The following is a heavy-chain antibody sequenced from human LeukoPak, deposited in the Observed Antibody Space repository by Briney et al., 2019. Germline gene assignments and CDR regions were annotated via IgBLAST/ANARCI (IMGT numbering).Heavy chain of an antibody. D-gene: IGHD5-18*01. CDR2: ISGSGGST. CDR3: ANLVSYSYSWVPRAKADFDY. CDR1: GFTFSSYA. J-gene: IGHJ4*02. Sequence: GGSLRLSCAASGFTFSSYAMSWVRQAPGKGLEWVSAISGSGGSTYYADSVKGRFTISRDNSKNTLYLQMNSLRAEDTAVYYCANLVSYSYSWVPRAKADFDYWGQGTLVTVSS. V-gene: IGHV3-23*01.